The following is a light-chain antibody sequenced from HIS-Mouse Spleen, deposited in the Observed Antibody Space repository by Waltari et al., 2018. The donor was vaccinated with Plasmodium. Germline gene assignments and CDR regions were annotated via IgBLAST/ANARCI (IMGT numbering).Light chain of an antibody. CDR3: QQYDNLLT. CDR2: DAS. CDR1: QDISNY. V-gene: IGKV1-33*01. Sequence: DIQMTQSPSSLSASVGDRVTITCQASQDISNYLNWYQQKPGKAPKLLIYDASNLETGVPSRCSGSGSETDFTFTISSLQPEDIATYYCQQYDNLLTFGGGTRWRSN. J-gene: IGKJ4*01.